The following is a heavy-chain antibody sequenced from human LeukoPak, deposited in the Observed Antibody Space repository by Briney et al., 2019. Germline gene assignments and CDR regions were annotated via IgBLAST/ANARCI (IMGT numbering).Heavy chain of an antibody. CDR3: ARGRGYSSSWYANWFDP. J-gene: IGHJ5*02. D-gene: IGHD6-13*01. V-gene: IGHV4-39*07. Sequence: PSETLSLTCTVSGGSISSGGYYWSWIRQPPGKGLEWIGEINHSGSTNYNPSFKSRVTISVDTSKNQFSLKLSSVTAADTAVYYCARGRGYSSSWYANWFDPWGQGTLVTVSS. CDR2: INHSGST. CDR1: GGSISSGGYY.